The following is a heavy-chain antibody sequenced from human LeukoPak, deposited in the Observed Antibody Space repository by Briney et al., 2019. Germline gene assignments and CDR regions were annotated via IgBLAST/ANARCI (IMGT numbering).Heavy chain of an antibody. D-gene: IGHD5-18*01. Sequence: PGGSLRLSCVVSGFTFSSHAMHWVRQAPGKGLEYVSAITSNGGTTYYANSVKGRFTISRDNSKNTLYLQMGSLRVEDMAVYYCAGVRGYIYGSLPDYWGQGTLVTVSS. J-gene: IGHJ4*02. CDR1: GFTFSSHA. V-gene: IGHV3-64*01. CDR2: ITSNGGTT. CDR3: AGVRGYIYGSLPDY.